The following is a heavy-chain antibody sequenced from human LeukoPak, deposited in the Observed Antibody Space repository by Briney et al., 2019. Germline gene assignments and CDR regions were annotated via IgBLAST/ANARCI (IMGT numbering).Heavy chain of an antibody. CDR1: GYTFTSYY. D-gene: IGHD5-24*01. Sequence: ASVKVSCKASGYTFTSYYMHWVRQAPGQGLEWMGIINPSGGSTSYAQKFQGRVTMTRDTSTSTVYMELSSLGSEDTAVYYCARDGYNSDYYYYYMDVWGKGTTVTVSS. V-gene: IGHV1-46*01. CDR3: ARDGYNSDYYYYYMDV. CDR2: INPSGGST. J-gene: IGHJ6*03.